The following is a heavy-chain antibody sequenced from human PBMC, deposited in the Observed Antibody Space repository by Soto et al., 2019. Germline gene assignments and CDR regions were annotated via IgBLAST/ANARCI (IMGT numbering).Heavy chain of an antibody. CDR3: ARLGPAQSMDD. V-gene: IGHV4-59*01. J-gene: IGHJ6*02. CDR2: IYYSGST. D-gene: IGHD3-16*01. CDR1: GGSIRSYF. Sequence: SETLSLTCTVSGGSIRSYFWSWIRQPPGKGLEWIGYIYYSGSTNYNPSLQSRVTISVDTSKNQFSLKLTSVTAADTAVYYCARLGPAQSMDDWGQGTTVTVS.